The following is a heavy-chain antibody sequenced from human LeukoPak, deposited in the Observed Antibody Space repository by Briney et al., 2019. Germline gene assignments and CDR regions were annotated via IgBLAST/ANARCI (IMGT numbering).Heavy chain of an antibody. J-gene: IGHJ4*02. CDR3: ARDVPDERWLQFEFDY. V-gene: IGHV3-48*03. Sequence: RGSLRLSCAASGFTFSSYEMNWVRQAPGKGLEWVSYISSSGSTIYYADSVKGRFTISRDNAKNSLYLQMNSLRAEDTAVYYCARDVPDERWLQFEFDYWGQGTLVTVSS. CDR2: ISSSGSTI. CDR1: GFTFSSYE. D-gene: IGHD5-24*01.